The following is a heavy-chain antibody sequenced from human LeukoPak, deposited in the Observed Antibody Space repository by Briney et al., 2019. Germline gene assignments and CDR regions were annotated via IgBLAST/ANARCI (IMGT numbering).Heavy chain of an antibody. J-gene: IGHJ6*02. V-gene: IGHV3-21*01. CDR1: GFTFSSYS. CDR2: ISSSSSYI. D-gene: IGHD3-10*01. CDR3: ARDVSITMVREPLDV. Sequence: GGSLRLSCAASGFTFSSYSMNWVRQAPGKGLEWVSSISSSSSYIYYADSVKGRFTISRDNAKNSLYLQMNSLRAEDTAVYYCARDVSITMVREPLDVWGQGTTVTVPS.